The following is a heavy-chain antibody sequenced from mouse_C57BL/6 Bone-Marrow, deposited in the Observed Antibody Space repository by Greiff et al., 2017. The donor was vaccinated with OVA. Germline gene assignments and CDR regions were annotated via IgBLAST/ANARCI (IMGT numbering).Heavy chain of an antibody. CDR3: AMKYDGYDWYFDV. Sequence: QVQLQQPGAELVKPGASVKVSCKASGYTFTSYWMHWVKQRPGQGLEWIGRIHPSDSATNYNQKFKGKATLTVDKSSSTAYMQLSSLTSEDSAVYYSAMKYDGYDWYFDVWGTGTTVTVSS. J-gene: IGHJ1*03. D-gene: IGHD2-3*01. CDR2: IHPSDSAT. V-gene: IGHV1-74*01. CDR1: GYTFTSYW.